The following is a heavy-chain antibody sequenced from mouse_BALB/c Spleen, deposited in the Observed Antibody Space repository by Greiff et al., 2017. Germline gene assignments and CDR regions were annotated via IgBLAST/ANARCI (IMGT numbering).Heavy chain of an antibody. V-gene: IGHV1-69*02. CDR1: GYTFTSYW. CDR3: TRALYYYGSSARGYFDV. D-gene: IGHD1-1*01. J-gene: IGHJ1*01. CDR2: IYPSDSYT. Sequence: VQLQQPGAELVRPGASVKLSCKASGYTFTSYWINWVKQRPGQGLEWIGNIYPSDSYTNYNQKFKDKATLTVDKSSSTAYMQLSSPTSEDSAVYYCTRALYYYGSSARGYFDVWGAGTTVTVSS.